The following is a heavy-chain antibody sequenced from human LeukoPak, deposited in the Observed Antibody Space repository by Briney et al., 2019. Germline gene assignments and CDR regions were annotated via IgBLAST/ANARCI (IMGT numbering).Heavy chain of an antibody. CDR1: GFTLSSYA. CDR2: ISGSGGSI. D-gene: IGHD1-26*01. CDR3: AKDSAVGATITFDY. J-gene: IGHJ4*02. V-gene: IGHV3-23*01. Sequence: GGSLRLSCAVSGFTLSSYAVSWVRQAPGKGLEWVAAISGSGGSIYYADSVTGRFTISRDNSKNTLYLQMTSLRAEDTAVYYCAKDSAVGATITFDYWGQGNLVTVSS.